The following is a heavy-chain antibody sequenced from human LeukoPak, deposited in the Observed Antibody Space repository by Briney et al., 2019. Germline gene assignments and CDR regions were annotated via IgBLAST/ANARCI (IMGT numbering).Heavy chain of an antibody. J-gene: IGHJ4*02. CDR1: GFTFGSYA. V-gene: IGHV3-23*01. CDR3: AKDCPSTNCYVDY. D-gene: IGHD2-2*01. Sequence: SGGSLRLSCAATGFTFGSYAMSWVRQAPGKGLEWGSAISGSGGSTYYADSVKGRFTISRDNSKNTLYLQMNSLRAEDTALYYCAKDCPSTNCYVDYWGQGTLVTVSS. CDR2: ISGSGGST.